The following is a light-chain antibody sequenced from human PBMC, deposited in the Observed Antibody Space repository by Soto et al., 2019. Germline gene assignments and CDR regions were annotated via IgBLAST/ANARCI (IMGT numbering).Light chain of an antibody. CDR2: GAS. Sequence: EIVLTQSPGTLSLSPGERATLSCRASQSVSSSYLAWYQQKPGQAPRLLIYGASSRATGIPDRFSGSGSGAAFTLTISRLEPEDFAVYYCHQYGISPPVTFGQGTRLEIK. J-gene: IGKJ5*01. CDR3: HQYGISPPVT. CDR1: QSVSSSY. V-gene: IGKV3-20*01.